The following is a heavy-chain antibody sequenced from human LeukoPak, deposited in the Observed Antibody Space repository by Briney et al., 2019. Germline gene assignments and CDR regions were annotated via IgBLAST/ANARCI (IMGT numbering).Heavy chain of an antibody. CDR2: IYYSGST. CDR3: ARDILGEQLVDWYFDL. D-gene: IGHD6-13*01. CDR1: GGSISSYY. J-gene: IGHJ2*01. V-gene: IGHV4-59*01. Sequence: SETLSLTCTVSGGSISSYYWSWIRQPPGEGLEWIGYIYYSGSTNYNPSLKSRVTISVDTSKNQFSLKLSSVTAADTAVYYCARDILGEQLVDWYFDLWGRGTLVTVSS.